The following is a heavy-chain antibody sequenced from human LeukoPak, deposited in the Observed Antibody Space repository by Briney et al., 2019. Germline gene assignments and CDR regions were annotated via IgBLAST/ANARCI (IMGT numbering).Heavy chain of an antibody. CDR3: ARESNALTSPLYFDY. Sequence: ASVKVSCKASGYTFTGYYMHWVRQAPGQGLEWMGWINPNSGGTNYAQKFQGRVTMTRDTSISTAYMELSRLRSDDTAVYYCARESNALTSPLYFDYWGQGTLVTVSS. CDR1: GYTFTGYY. D-gene: IGHD4/OR15-4a*01. J-gene: IGHJ4*02. V-gene: IGHV1-2*02. CDR2: INPNSGGT.